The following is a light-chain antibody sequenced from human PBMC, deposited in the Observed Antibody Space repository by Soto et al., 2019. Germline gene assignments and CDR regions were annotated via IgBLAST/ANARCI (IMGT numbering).Light chain of an antibody. V-gene: IGKV3-15*01. CDR2: GAS. CDR3: HQSGISPLT. Sequence: EIVMTQSPATLSVSPGETATLSCRASQGISRTLAWYQLKSGQAPRLLFYGASTRATGVPARFSGSGSGTEFTLTISRLDPEDFAVYYCHQSGISPLTFGPGTRVDVK. J-gene: IGKJ3*01. CDR1: QGISRT.